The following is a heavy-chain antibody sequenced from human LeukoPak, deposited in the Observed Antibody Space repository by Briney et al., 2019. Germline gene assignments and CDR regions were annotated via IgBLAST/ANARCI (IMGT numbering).Heavy chain of an antibody. V-gene: IGHV3-53*05. Sequence: GGSLRLSCAASGFTVSSNYMSWVRQAPGKGLEWVSVIYSCGSTYYADSVKGRFTISRDNFKNTLYLQMNNLRAEDTAVYYCARAYDSSGYCSHYYYMDVWGKGTTVTISS. CDR1: GFTVSSNY. D-gene: IGHD3-22*01. CDR3: ARAYDSSGYCSHYYYMDV. CDR2: IYSCGST. J-gene: IGHJ6*03.